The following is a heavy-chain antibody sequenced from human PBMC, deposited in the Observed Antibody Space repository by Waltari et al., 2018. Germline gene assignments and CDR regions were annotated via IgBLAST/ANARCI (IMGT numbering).Heavy chain of an antibody. Sequence: QVQLQQWGAGLLKPSETLSLTCAVYVGSFSGYYWSWLRQPPGKGLEWIGEINHSGSTNYNPSLKSRVTISVDTSKNQFSLKLSSVTAADTAVYYCARGSSSIAAARWFDPWGQGTLVTVSS. D-gene: IGHD6-13*01. CDR3: ARGSSSIAAARWFDP. V-gene: IGHV4-34*01. CDR2: INHSGST. CDR1: VGSFSGYY. J-gene: IGHJ5*02.